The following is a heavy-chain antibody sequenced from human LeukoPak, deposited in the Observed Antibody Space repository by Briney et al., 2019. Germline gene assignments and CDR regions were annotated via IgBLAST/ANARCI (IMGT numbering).Heavy chain of an antibody. Sequence: GGSLRLSCAASGFTFSRFALHWVRQAPGKGLEWVAFIRYDGSNKYYADSVKGRCTISRDNSKNTLYLQMNSLRAEDTAVYYCASTDYGDYVGASDYWGQGTLVTVSS. J-gene: IGHJ4*02. D-gene: IGHD4-17*01. CDR1: GFTFSRFA. V-gene: IGHV3-30*02. CDR2: IRYDGSNK. CDR3: ASTDYGDYVGASDY.